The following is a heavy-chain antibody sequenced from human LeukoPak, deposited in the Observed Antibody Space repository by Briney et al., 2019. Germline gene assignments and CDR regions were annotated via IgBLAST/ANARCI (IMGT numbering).Heavy chain of an antibody. CDR1: GFTFSSYE. CDR3: ARYSGSLTLDY. J-gene: IGHJ4*02. Sequence: GGSLRLSCAASGFTFSSYEMNWVRQAPGKGLEWVSYISSSGSTIYYADSVKGRFTISRDNAKNSLYLQMNSLRAEDTAVYYCARYSGSLTLDYWGQGTLVTVSS. CDR2: ISSSGSTI. V-gene: IGHV3-48*03. D-gene: IGHD1-26*01.